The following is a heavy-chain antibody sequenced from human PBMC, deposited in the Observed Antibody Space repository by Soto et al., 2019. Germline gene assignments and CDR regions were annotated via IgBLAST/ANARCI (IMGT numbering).Heavy chain of an antibody. Sequence: PGGSLRLSCAASGFTFSDYYMDWVRQAPGKGLEWVGRLRNKANSYSTEYAASVKGRFTISRDDSKNSLYLQMNSLKTEDTAVYYCARIDIVEKFDPWGQGTLVTVSS. CDR1: GFTFSDYY. CDR3: ARIDIVEKFDP. J-gene: IGHJ5*02. V-gene: IGHV3-72*01. D-gene: IGHD2-15*01. CDR2: LRNKANSYST.